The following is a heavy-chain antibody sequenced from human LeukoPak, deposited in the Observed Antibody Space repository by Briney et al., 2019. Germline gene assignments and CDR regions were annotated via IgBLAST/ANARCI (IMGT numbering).Heavy chain of an antibody. CDR1: GGSISSYY. V-gene: IGHV4-59*01. CDR3: ARGDYYGMDV. Sequence: SETLSLTCTVAGGSISSYYWSWIRQPPGKGLEWIGYIYYSGSTNYNPSLKSRVTISVVTSKNQFSLKLSAVTAADTVLYYCARGDYYGMDVWVKGTTVTVSS. J-gene: IGHJ6*01. CDR2: IYYSGST.